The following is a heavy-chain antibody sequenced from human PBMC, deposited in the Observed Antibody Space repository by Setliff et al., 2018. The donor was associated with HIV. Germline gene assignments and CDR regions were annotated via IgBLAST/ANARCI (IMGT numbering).Heavy chain of an antibody. J-gene: IGHJ6*02. V-gene: IGHV4-61*02. CDR1: GGSISTGSYY. CDR2: IYTTGST. D-gene: IGHD3-3*01. Sequence: KPSETLSLTCTVSGGSISTGSYYWSWIRQPAGKGLEWVGRIYTTGSTNYNPSLKSRVTISVDTSKNQFSLNLTSVTAADTAVYYCARAPYYNFWSGYYVGMSSHCYGMDVWGQGTTVTSP. CDR3: ARAPYYNFWSGYYVGMSSHCYGMDV.